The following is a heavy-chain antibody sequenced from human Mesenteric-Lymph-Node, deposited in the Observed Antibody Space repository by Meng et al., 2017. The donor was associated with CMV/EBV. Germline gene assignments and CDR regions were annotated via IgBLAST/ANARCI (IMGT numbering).Heavy chain of an antibody. Sequence: ASVTVSCQASGYTFTGYYMHWVRQAPGQGLEWMGWINPNSGGTNYAQKFQDRVTMTRDTSISTAYMELSRLRSDDTAVYYCARERGGVRGYSYGYSGGAFDIWGQGTMVTVSS. D-gene: IGHD5-18*01. CDR3: ARERGGVRGYSYGYSGGAFDI. J-gene: IGHJ3*02. V-gene: IGHV1-2*02. CDR1: GYTFTGYY. CDR2: INPNSGGT.